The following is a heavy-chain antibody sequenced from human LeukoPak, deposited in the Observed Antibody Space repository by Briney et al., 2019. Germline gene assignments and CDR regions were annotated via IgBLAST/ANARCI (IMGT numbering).Heavy chain of an antibody. J-gene: IGHJ3*02. D-gene: IGHD3-3*01. Sequence: PSETLSLTCGVYDGSFIGDYWSWIRQSPGMGLEWIGQVYHSGSANYNPSLRSRVTISIDTSKKQFSLKLNSVTATDTAVYYCASSGTLMAEDFDFWSQRAFDIWGQGTMVTVSS. CDR3: ASSGTLMAEDFDFWSQRAFDI. V-gene: IGHV4-34*01. CDR1: DGSFIGDY. CDR2: VYHSGSA.